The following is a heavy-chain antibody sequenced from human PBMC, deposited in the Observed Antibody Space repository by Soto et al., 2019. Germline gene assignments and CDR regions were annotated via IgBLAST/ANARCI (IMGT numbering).Heavy chain of an antibody. CDR2: IYYSGST. J-gene: IGHJ4*02. V-gene: IGHV4-31*03. D-gene: IGHD3-22*01. CDR1: GGSISSGGYY. Sequence: QVQLQESGPGLVKPSQTLSRTCTVSGGSISSGGYYWRWIRQHPGKGVEWIGYIYYSGSTYYNPSLKSRVTISVDTSKNQFSLKLSSVTAADTAVYYCARGITMIVDHGEFDYWGQGTLVTVSS. CDR3: ARGITMIVDHGEFDY.